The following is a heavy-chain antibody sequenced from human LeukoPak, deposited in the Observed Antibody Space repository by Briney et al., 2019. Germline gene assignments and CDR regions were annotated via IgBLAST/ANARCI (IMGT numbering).Heavy chain of an antibody. J-gene: IGHJ4*02. CDR3: ARVNRGYCSGGSCGDY. V-gene: IGHV4-30-2*01. Sequence: SESLSLTCTVSGGSISSGGYYWGCVRQPPGKGMEWHGYIHHSGSTYYNPSLKRRDTISVDRSKNQFSLRLSSVTAADTAVYYCARVNRGYCSGGSCGDYWGQGTLVTVSS. CDR1: GGSISSGGYY. CDR2: IHHSGST. D-gene: IGHD2-15*01.